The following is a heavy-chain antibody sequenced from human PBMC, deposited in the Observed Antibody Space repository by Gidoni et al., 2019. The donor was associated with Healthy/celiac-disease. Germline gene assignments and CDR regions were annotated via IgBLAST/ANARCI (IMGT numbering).Heavy chain of an antibody. CDR1: GFSLSTSGVG. CDR2: IYWDDDK. D-gene: IGHD5-18*01. V-gene: IGHV2-5*02. J-gene: IGHJ3*02. CDR3: AHLKNTAMVFNDAFDI. Sequence: QITLKESGPTLVKPTQTLTLTCTFSGFSLSTSGVGVGWIRQPPGKALEWLALIYWDDDKCYSPSLKSRLTITKDTSKNQVVLTMTNMDPVDTATYYCAHLKNTAMVFNDAFDIWGQGTMVTVSA.